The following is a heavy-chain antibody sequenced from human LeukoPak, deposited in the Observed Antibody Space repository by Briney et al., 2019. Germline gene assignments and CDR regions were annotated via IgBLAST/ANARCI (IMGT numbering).Heavy chain of an antibody. D-gene: IGHD6-13*01. CDR3: AKDRAAAGLKSYYFDY. V-gene: IGHV3-30*18. CDR2: ISYDGSNK. Sequence: GGSLRLSCAASGFTFSSYGMHWVRQAPGKGLEWVAVISYDGSNKYYADSVKGRFTISRDNSKNTLYLQMNSLRAEDTAAYYCAKDRAAAGLKSYYFDYWGQGTLVTVSS. J-gene: IGHJ4*02. CDR1: GFTFSSYG.